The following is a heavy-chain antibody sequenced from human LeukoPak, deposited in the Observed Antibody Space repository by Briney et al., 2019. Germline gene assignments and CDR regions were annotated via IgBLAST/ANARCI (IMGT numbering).Heavy chain of an antibody. D-gene: IGHD2-21*02. CDR1: GGSISSYH. CDR2: IYYSGST. CDR3: ARHGRSKGVTLDY. V-gene: IGHV4-59*08. Sequence: SETLSLTCTVSGGSISSYHWSWIRQPPGKGLEWIGYIYYSGSTNYNPSLKSRVTISVDTSKNQFSLKLSSVTAADTAVYYCARHGRSKGVTLDYWGQGTLVTVSS. J-gene: IGHJ4*02.